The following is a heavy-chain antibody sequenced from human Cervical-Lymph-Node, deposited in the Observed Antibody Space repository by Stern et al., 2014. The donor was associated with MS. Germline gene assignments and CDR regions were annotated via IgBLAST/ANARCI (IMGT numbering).Heavy chain of an antibody. V-gene: IGHV1-18*01. CDR1: GYTFTSYG. CDR2: VSAVCGTT. CDR3: ARDKMHAFDY. D-gene: IGHD2-8*01. J-gene: IGHJ4*02. Sequence: QVQLVQSGTEVKKPGASLIVSCKASGYTFTSYGISLVRQAPGQGLERAGWVSAVCGTTKYAKNPRERINPHRDTTSGKAYMEPRTLRSEDTAVYYCARDKMHAFDYWGQGTLVGVSS.